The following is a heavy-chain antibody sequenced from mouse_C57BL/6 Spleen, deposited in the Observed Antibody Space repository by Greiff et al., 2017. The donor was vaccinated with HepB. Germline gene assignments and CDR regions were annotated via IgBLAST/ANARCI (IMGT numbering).Heavy chain of an antibody. J-gene: IGHJ4*01. CDR2: IWRGGST. V-gene: IGHV2-5*01. CDR1: GFSLTSYG. D-gene: IGHD4-1*01. CDR3: AKNRAGSYAMDY. Sequence: VQRVESGPGLVQPSQSLSITCTVSGFSLTSYGVHWVRQSPGKGLEWLGVIWRGGSTDYNAAFMSRLSITKDNSKSQVFFKMNSLQADDTAIYYCAKNRAGSYAMDYWGQGTSVTVSS.